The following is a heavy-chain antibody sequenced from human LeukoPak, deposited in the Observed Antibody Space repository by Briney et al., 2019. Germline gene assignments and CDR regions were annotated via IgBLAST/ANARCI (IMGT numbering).Heavy chain of an antibody. J-gene: IGHJ4*02. CDR3: ARIPYCSSTNCYPSDY. V-gene: IGHV3-74*01. D-gene: IGHD2-2*01. Sequence: PGGSLRLSCAASGFTFSSHWMHWVRQGPGKGLVWVSRINSDGSSTSYADSVKGRFTISRDNAKNTLYLQMNSLRAEDTAVYYCARIPYCSSTNCYPSDYWGQGTLVTVSS. CDR1: GFTFSSHW. CDR2: INSDGSST.